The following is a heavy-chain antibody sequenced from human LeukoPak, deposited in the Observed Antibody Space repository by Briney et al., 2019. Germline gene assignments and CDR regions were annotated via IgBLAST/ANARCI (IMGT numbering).Heavy chain of an antibody. CDR1: GYTFTGYY. Sequence: ASVKVSCKASGYTFTGYYMHWVRQAPGQGLEWMGWINPNSGGTNYAQKFQGRVTMTRDTSISTAYMELSRLRSDDTAVYYCARGGLRLGELSSHYYGMDVWGQGTTVTVSS. CDR2: INPNSGGT. V-gene: IGHV1-2*02. J-gene: IGHJ6*02. CDR3: ARGGLRLGELSSHYYGMDV. D-gene: IGHD3-16*02.